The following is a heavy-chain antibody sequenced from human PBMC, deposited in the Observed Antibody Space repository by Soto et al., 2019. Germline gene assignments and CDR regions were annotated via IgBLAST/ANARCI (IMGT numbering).Heavy chain of an antibody. D-gene: IGHD6-13*01. Sequence: QVQLVESGGGVVQPGRSLRLSCAASGFTFNNYGMHWVRQAPGKGLDWVAVIWNDGSNSYYANSVKGRFTISRDNSKNTLHLQMSSLRAEDTAVYYCARRQISPPTRGAATARGAMDVWVQATTVTVSS. CDR1: GFTFNNYG. V-gene: IGHV3-33*08. J-gene: IGHJ6*02. CDR2: IWNDGSNS. CDR3: ARRQISPPTRGAATARGAMDV.